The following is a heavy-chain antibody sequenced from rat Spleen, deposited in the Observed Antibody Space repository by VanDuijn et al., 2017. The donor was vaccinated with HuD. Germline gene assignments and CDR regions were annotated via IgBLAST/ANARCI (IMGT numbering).Heavy chain of an antibody. CDR3: ARSYGITPFDY. V-gene: IGHV3-3*01. D-gene: IGHD1-4*01. Sequence: EVQLQESGPGLVKPSQSLSLTCSVTGYSITSIYRWNWIRKFPGNKLEWMGYINNAGTTNYNPSLKSRISITRDTSKNQFFLQVNSVTTEDTATYYCARSYGITPFDYWGQGVMVTVSS. J-gene: IGHJ2*01. CDR2: INNAGTT. CDR1: GYSITSIYR.